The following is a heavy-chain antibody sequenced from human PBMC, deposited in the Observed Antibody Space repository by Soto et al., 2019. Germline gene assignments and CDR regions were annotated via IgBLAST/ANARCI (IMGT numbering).Heavy chain of an antibody. CDR3: AKSRRWELLRGGDGYGMDV. D-gene: IGHD1-26*01. V-gene: IGHV1-2*04. J-gene: IGHJ6*02. Sequence: ASVKVSCKASGYTFTGYYMHWVRQAPGQGLEWMGWINPNSGGTNYAQKFQGWVTMTRDTSISTAYMELSRLRSDDTAVYYCAKSRRWELLRGGDGYGMDVWGQGTTVTVSS. CDR1: GYTFTGYY. CDR2: INPNSGGT.